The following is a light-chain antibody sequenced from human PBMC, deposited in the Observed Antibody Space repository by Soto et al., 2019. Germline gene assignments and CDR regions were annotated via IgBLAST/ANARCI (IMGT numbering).Light chain of an antibody. CDR2: GNS. J-gene: IGLJ1*01. CDR3: QSYDRSGSGSGV. V-gene: IGLV1-40*01. CDR1: SSNLGAGYE. Sequence: QPVLTQPPSVSGAPGQRVTISCTGSSSNLGAGYEVHWYQQLPGTAPKLLIFGNSNRPSGVPDRFSGSKSGPSASLAITGLQAEDEADYYCQSYDRSGSGSGVFGTGTKLTVL.